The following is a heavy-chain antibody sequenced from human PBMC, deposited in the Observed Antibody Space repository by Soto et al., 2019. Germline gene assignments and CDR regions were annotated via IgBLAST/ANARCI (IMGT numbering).Heavy chain of an antibody. CDR3: ARDGLLGYFDY. J-gene: IGHJ4*02. V-gene: IGHV3-30-3*01. Sequence: ESGGGVVQPGRSLRLSCAASGFTFSSYAMHWVRQAPGKGLEWLAVISYDGSNKYYADSVKGRFTIPRDNSKNTLYLQMNSLRAEDTAVYYCARDGLLGYFDYWGQGTLVTVSS. CDR1: GFTFSSYA. D-gene: IGHD2-15*01. CDR2: ISYDGSNK.